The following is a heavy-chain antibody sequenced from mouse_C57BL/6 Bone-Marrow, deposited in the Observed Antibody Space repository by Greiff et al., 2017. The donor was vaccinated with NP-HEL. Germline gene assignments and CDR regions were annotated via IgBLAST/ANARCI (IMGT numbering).Heavy chain of an antibody. CDR3: ARSPFITTVVAPFDY. Sequence: QVQLQQPGAELVRPGTSVKLSCKASGYTFTSYWMHWVKQRPGQGLEWIGVIDPSDSYTNYNQKFKGKATLTVDTSSSTAYMQLSSLTSEDSAVFYCARSPFITTVVAPFDYWGQGTTLTVSS. V-gene: IGHV1-59*01. CDR1: GYTFTSYW. D-gene: IGHD1-1*01. CDR2: IDPSDSYT. J-gene: IGHJ2*01.